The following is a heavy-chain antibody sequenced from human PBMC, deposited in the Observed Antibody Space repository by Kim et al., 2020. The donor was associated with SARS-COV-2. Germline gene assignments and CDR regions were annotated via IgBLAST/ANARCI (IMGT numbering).Heavy chain of an antibody. J-gene: IGHJ6*02. CDR3: ADLGELSASYGMDV. CDR2: ISSSSSYI. D-gene: IGHD3-16*02. CDR1: GFTFSSYS. V-gene: IGHV3-21*01. Sequence: GGSLRLSCAASGFTFSSYSMNWVRQAPGKGLEWVSSISSSSSYIYYADSVKGRFTISRDNAKNSLYLQMNSLRAEDTAVYYCADLGELSASYGMDVWGQGTTVTVSS.